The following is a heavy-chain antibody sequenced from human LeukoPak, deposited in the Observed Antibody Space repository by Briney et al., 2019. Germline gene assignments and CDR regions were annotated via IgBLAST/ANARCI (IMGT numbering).Heavy chain of an antibody. V-gene: IGHV3-30*02. D-gene: IGHD2-2*01. Sequence: GGSLRLSCAASGFTFSSYGMHWVRQAPGKGLEWVAFIRYDGSNKYYADSVKGRFTISRDNSKNTLYLQMNSLRAEDTAVYYCARARIGGCSRTSCARITGFDVWGQGTVVTVSS. CDR2: IRYDGSNK. CDR3: ARARIGGCSRTSCARITGFDV. J-gene: IGHJ3*01. CDR1: GFTFSSYG.